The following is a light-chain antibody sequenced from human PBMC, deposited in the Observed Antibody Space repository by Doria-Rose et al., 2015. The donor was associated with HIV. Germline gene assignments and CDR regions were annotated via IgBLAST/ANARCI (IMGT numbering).Light chain of an antibody. CDR3: QSYDRTLSGSVV. CDR2: GNH. Sequence: QSVVTQPPSVSGAPGRRVTISCTGSSSNIGAGYDVHWYQHLPGTAPKLLIYGNHNRPSGVPDRFSGSKSGTSASLAITGLQAEDEADYYCQSYDRTLSGSVVFGGGTKLTVL. CDR1: SSNIGAGYD. J-gene: IGLJ2*01. V-gene: IGLV1-40*01.